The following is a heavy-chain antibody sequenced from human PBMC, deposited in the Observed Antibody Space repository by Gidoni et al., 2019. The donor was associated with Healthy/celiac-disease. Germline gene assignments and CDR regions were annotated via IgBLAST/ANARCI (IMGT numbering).Heavy chain of an antibody. CDR1: GFTFSSYA. CDR3: RGLNSLGYCTNGVCYPVDY. J-gene: IGHJ4*02. V-gene: IGHV3-64D*06. D-gene: IGHD2-8*01. Sequence: EVQLVESGGGLVQPGGSLRLSCSASGFTFSSYAMHWVRQAPGKGLEYVSAISSNGGSTYYADSVKGRFTISRDNSKNTLYLQMSSLRAEDTAVYYCRGLNSLGYCTNGVCYPVDYWGQGTLVTVSS. CDR2: ISSNGGST.